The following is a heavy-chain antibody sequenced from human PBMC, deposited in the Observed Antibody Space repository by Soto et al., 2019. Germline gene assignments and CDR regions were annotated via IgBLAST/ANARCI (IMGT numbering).Heavy chain of an antibody. CDR2: IYWDDDK. Sequence: QITLKESGPTLVKPTQTLTLTCTFSGFSLSTSGVGVGWIRQPPGKALEWLGIIYWDDDKRYSPSLKSRVTNTTDTLKNQLVLTMTNMDPVDTATYYCAHLPWKQLWPRAPVVYWGQGTPVTVSS. V-gene: IGHV2-5*02. J-gene: IGHJ4*02. D-gene: IGHD5-18*01. CDR3: AHLPWKQLWPRAPVVY. CDR1: GFSLSTSGVG.